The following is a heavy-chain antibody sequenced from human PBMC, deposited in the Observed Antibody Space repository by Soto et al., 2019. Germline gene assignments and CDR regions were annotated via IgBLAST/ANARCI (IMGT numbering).Heavy chain of an antibody. Sequence: HLQESGPGLVKPSQTLSLTCTVSGGSLSTIAYYWGWVRQHPGKGLEWIGHVYYSGHTSYNPSLESRVSISMDTSQSQISLSLNSVTAADTAVYYCVRDPEYGALDYWGQGALVIVSS. V-gene: IGHV4-31*03. CDR1: GGSLSTIAYY. D-gene: IGHD4-17*01. CDR3: VRDPEYGALDY. J-gene: IGHJ4*02. CDR2: VYYSGHT.